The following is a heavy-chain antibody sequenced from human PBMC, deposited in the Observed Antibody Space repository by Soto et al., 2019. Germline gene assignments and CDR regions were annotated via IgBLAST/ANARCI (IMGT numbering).Heavy chain of an antibody. J-gene: IGHJ4*02. V-gene: IGHV3-30*03. CDR1: GFTFSGFG. CDR2: ISYDGTKT. D-gene: IGHD5-12*01. Sequence: VQLVESGGGVVQPGRSLRLSCAPSGFTFSGFGMFWVRQAPGKGLEWVSFISYDGTKTYYADSVKGRFTISRDNPKSTLFLQMDSLRVDDTAVYHCAREGRWLQPPDYWGQGTLVTVSS. CDR3: AREGRWLQPPDY.